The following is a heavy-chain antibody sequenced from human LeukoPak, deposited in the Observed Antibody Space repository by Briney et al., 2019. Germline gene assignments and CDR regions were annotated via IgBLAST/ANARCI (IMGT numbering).Heavy chain of an antibody. CDR1: GFTFSSYS. V-gene: IGHV3-21*01. Sequence: GGSLRLSCAASGFTFSSYSMNWVRQAPGKGLEWVSSISSSSSYIYYADSVKGRFTISRDNAKNSLYLQMNSLRAEDTAVYYCARDRGIAAAGRSNYFDYWGRGTLVTVSS. J-gene: IGHJ4*02. CDR3: ARDRGIAAAGRSNYFDY. D-gene: IGHD6-13*01. CDR2: ISSSSSYI.